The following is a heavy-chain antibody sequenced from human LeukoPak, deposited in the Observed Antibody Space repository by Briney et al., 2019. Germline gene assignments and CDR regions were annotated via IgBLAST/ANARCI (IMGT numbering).Heavy chain of an antibody. CDR2: ISYDGSNK. D-gene: IGHD3-22*01. J-gene: IGHJ3*02. CDR1: GFTFSYYG. CDR3: AKDYYDSSGYYNDAFDM. Sequence: GGSLRLSCAASGFTFSYYGMHWVRQDPGKGLEWVAVISYDGSNKYYAESVKGRFTISRDNPKNTLYLQMNSLRAEDTAVYYCAKDYYDSSGYYNDAFDMWGQGTMVTVSS. V-gene: IGHV3-30*18.